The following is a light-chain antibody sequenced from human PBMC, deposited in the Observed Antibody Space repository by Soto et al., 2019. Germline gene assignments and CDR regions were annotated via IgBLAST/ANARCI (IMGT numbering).Light chain of an antibody. Sequence: QSVLTQPRSVSGDHGQSVPISCAGTSSDVADYNYVSWYQQHPGKAPKLIIHDVSKRPAGVPDRFSGSKSGNTASLTISGLQAEDEADYYCCSYAGTYTLILGGGTKLTVL. V-gene: IGLV2-11*01. J-gene: IGLJ2*01. CDR1: SSDVADYNY. CDR3: CSYAGTYTLI. CDR2: DVS.